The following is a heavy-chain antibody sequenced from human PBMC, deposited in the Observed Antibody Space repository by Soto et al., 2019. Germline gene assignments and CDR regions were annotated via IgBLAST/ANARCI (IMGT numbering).Heavy chain of an antibody. V-gene: IGHV1-69*13. CDR2: IIPIFGTI. CDR3: TKLPWADYGGIFDP. D-gene: IGHD4-17*01. CDR1: GGTFSSYA. J-gene: IGHJ5*02. Sequence: VASVKVSCKASGGTFSSYAINWVRQAPGQGLEWMGGIIPIFGTINYAQKFQGRVTITADESTSTAYMELSSLRSADTAVYYCTKLPWADYGGIFDPWGQGTLVTVSS.